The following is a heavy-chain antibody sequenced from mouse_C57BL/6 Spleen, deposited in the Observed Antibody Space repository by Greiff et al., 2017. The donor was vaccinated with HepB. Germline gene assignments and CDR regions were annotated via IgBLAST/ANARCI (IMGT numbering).Heavy chain of an antibody. CDR2: ILPGSGST. V-gene: IGHV1-9*01. Sequence: QVQLQQSGAELMKPGASVKLSCKATGYTFTGYWIEWVKQRPGHGLEWIGEILPGSGSTNYNEKFKGKATFTADTSSNTAYMQLSSLTTEDSAIYYCARRPDETAWFAYWGQGTLVTVSA. CDR1: GYTFTGYW. CDR3: ARRPDETAWFAY. J-gene: IGHJ3*01.